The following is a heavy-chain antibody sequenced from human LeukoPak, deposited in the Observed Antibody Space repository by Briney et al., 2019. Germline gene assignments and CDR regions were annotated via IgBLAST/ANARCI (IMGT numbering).Heavy chain of an antibody. CDR3: TTDYDY. CDR2: IWHDGNNK. V-gene: IGHV3-33*01. Sequence: GGSLRLSCAASGFTFSNYGMHWVRQAPGKGLEWVAVIWHDGNNKYYANSVKGRFTISRDNSKNTLYLQMNSLRAEDTAVYYCTTDYDYWGQGTLVTVSS. CDR1: GFTFSNYG. J-gene: IGHJ4*02.